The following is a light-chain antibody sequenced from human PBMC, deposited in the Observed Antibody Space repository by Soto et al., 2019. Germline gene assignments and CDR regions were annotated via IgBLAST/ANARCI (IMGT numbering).Light chain of an antibody. CDR3: AAWDDSLSGQVV. CDR2: RDN. CDR1: TSNIGSNY. J-gene: IGLJ3*02. V-gene: IGLV1-47*01. Sequence: QPVLTQPPSASGTPGQRVTISCSGSTSNIGSNYVYWYQQLPGTAPKLLICRDNQRPSGVPDRFSGSKSGTSASLAISGLRSEDEADYYCAAWDDSLSGQVVFGGGTKLTVL.